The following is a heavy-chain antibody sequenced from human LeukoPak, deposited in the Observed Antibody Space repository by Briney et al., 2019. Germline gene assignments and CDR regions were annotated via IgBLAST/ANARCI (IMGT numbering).Heavy chain of an antibody. CDR1: GGSFGSYY. Sequence: PSETLSLTCAVSGGSFGSYYWSWLRQPPGKGLEGLGYMHDSGSTMYNPSLKRRVTIFVDTSRNHLSLKLTSVTTPEPGGFYLWRGRSGGDWFDPWGQGTLVTVSS. J-gene: IGHJ5*02. CDR2: MHDSGST. D-gene: IGHD3-10*01. CDR3: WRGRSGGDWFDP. V-gene: IGHV4-59*01.